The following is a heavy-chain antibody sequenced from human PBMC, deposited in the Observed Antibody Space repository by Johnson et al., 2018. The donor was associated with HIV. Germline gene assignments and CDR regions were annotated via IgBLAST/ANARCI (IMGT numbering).Heavy chain of an antibody. J-gene: IGHJ3*02. CDR2: ISYAGSNK. Sequence: QVQLVESGGGLVQPGGPLRLSCVASGFTFSSYAMHWVRQAPGKGLEWVAVISYAGSNKYYADSVKGRFTISRDNSKNTLYLQMNSLRAEDTAVYYCARDPDGTTGTTYPDAAFDIWSQGTMITVSS. V-gene: IGHV3-30*14. CDR3: ARDPDGTTGTTYPDAAFDI. D-gene: IGHD1-1*01. CDR1: GFTFSSYA.